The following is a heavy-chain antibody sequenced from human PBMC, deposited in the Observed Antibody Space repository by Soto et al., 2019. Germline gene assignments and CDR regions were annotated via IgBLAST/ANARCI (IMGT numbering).Heavy chain of an antibody. V-gene: IGHV3-33*06. CDR3: AKMVGVSVAAAGFDL. CDR2: VWFDGSNE. Sequence: QVQLVESGGGVVQPGRSLRLYCVASGFIFSSYGMHWVRQAPGKGLEWVAVVWFDGSNEFYADSVKGRFTISRDNSKKTLFLQMNSLRAEDTAVYYCAKMVGVSVAAAGFDLWGQGTLVIVSS. J-gene: IGHJ4*02. CDR1: GFIFSSYG. D-gene: IGHD6-13*01.